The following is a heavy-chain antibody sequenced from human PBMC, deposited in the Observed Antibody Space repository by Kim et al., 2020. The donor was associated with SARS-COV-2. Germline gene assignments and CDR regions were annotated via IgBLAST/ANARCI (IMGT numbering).Heavy chain of an antibody. CDR1: GGTFSSYA. D-gene: IGHD3-10*02. V-gene: IGHV1-69*13. CDR3: SLFGREYYYGMDV. Sequence: SVKVSCKASGGTFSSYAISWVRQAPGQGLEWMGGIIPIFGTANYAQKFQGRVTITADESTSTAYMELSSLRSEDTAVYYCSLFGREYYYGMDVWGQGTTVTVSS. CDR2: IIPIFGTA. J-gene: IGHJ6*02.